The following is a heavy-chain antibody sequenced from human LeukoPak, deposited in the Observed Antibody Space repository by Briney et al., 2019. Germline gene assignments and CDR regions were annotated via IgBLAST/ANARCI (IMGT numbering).Heavy chain of an antibody. J-gene: IGHJ6*02. D-gene: IGHD2/OR15-2a*01. CDR2: ISAYNGNT. CDR3: GRELGFPPPLYGMDV. Sequence: ASVKVSCKASGYTFTSYGISWVRQAPGQGLEWMGWISAYNGNTNYAQKLQRKVTMTTVTSTSTAYMELRSLRSDATAVYYCGRELGFPPPLYGMDVWGQGTTVTVSS. V-gene: IGHV1-18*01. CDR1: GYTFTSYG.